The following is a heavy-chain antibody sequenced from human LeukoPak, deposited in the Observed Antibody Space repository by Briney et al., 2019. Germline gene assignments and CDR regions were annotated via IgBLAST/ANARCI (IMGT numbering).Heavy chain of an antibody. CDR3: ATAGGYCSSTSCSRGNWFDP. J-gene: IGHJ5*02. CDR2: FDPEDGET. CDR1: GYALTELS. D-gene: IGHD2-2*01. V-gene: IGHV1-24*01. Sequence: ASVKVSFKVSGYALTELSMHWVRQAPGKGLEGMGGFDPEDGETTYAQKFQGRVTMTEDTSTDTAYMELSSLRSEDTAVYYCATAGGYCSSTSCSRGNWFDPWGQGTLVTVSS.